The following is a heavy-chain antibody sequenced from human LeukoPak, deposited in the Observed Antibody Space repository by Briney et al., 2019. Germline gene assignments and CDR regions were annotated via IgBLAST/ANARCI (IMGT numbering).Heavy chain of an antibody. CDR1: GYTFTSYA. J-gene: IGHJ6*02. V-gene: IGHV1-3*01. Sequence: ASVKVSCKASGYTFTSYAMHWVRQAPGQRLEWMGWINAGNGNTKYSQKFQGRVTITADESTSTAYMELSSLRSEDTAVYYCARPDSTVTTYDHSSGLNYYYYGMDVWGQGTTVTVSS. CDR2: INAGNGNT. CDR3: ARPDSTVTTYDHSSGLNYYYYGMDV. D-gene: IGHD4-17*01.